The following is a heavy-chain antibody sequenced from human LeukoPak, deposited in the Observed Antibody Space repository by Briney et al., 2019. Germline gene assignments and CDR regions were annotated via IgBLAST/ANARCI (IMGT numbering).Heavy chain of an antibody. D-gene: IGHD1-14*01. V-gene: IGHV3-53*04. CDR3: ARGGPGRFDY. J-gene: IGHJ4*02. Sequence: GGSLRLSCAASGFTFSSYAMSWVRQAPGKGLEWVSVIYSGGSTYYADSVKGRFTISRHNSKNTLYLQMNSLRAEDTAVYYCARGGPGRFDYWGQGTLVTVSS. CDR2: IYSGGST. CDR1: GFTFSSYA.